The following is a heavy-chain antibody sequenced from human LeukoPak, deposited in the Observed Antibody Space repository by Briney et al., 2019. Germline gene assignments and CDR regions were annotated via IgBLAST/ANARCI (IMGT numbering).Heavy chain of an antibody. CDR1: GFTFIHHG. CDR3: ARDFRTTIAQVCDY. D-gene: IGHD1-7*01. V-gene: IGHV3-30*02. CDR2: TPNDGTNK. Sequence: PGGSLRLSCAASGFTFIHHGIHWVRQAPGKGLEWVAFTPNDGTNKHYADSVKGRFTMSRDNSKNTVWLQMNSLRVEDTAVYYCARDFRTTIAQVCDYWGQGTLVTVSS. J-gene: IGHJ4*02.